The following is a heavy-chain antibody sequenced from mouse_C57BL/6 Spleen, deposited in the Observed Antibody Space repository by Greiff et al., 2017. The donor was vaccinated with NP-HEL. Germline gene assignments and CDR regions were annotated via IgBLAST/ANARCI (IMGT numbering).Heavy chain of an antibody. CDR2: IWGDGST. V-gene: IGHV2-3*01. D-gene: IGHD2-4*01. Sequence: VQRVESGPGLVAPSQSLSITCTVSGFSLTSYGVSWVRQPPGKGLEWLGVIWGDGSTNYHSALISRLSISKDNSKSQVVLKLNSLQTDDTATYYCAKDSYDYDANAMDYWGQGTSVTVSS. J-gene: IGHJ4*01. CDR1: GFSLTSYG. CDR3: AKDSYDYDANAMDY.